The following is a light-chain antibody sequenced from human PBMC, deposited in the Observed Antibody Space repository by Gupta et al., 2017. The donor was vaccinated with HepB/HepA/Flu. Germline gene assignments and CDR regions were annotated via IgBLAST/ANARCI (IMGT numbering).Light chain of an antibody. Sequence: DLTQIPSVSASSGQTVSITCSGDRLGERLAAWYQQKPGQSPVLVIYHDSKRPSGFPERFSGSNSVNTATLTISGTQTMDEDDYFCQAGYSLTVAFGGGTKLTVL. V-gene: IGLV3-1*01. CDR3: QAGYSLTVA. CDR2: HDS. J-gene: IGLJ2*01. CDR1: RLGERL.